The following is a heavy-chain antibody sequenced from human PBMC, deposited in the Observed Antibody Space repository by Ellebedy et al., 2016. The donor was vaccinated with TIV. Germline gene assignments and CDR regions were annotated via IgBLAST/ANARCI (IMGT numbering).Heavy chain of an antibody. Sequence: ESLKISCAASGFTFNIYRMHWVRQVPGKGLVWVSRINSDGRSTSYADFVKGRFTISRDNSKNTLYLHMNDLRVEDTAVYYCARDRRGLGVWGQGTTVTVSS. J-gene: IGHJ6*02. V-gene: IGHV3-74*01. CDR2: INSDGRST. CDR1: GFTFNIYR. CDR3: ARDRRGLGV.